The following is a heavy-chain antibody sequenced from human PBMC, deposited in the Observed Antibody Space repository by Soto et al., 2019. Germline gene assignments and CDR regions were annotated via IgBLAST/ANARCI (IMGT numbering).Heavy chain of an antibody. V-gene: IGHV1-69*02. CDR1: GDTFSFYS. CDR2: INPILSML. Sequence: QVQLVQSGAEVRKPGSSVKVSCKASGDTFSFYSINWVRQAPGLGLEWMGRINPILSMLNYAQRFQGTIKITEDKSTSTAYMELSGLRSEDTAIYYCASSYGSGYRAFDYWGQGALVTVSS. J-gene: IGHJ4*02. D-gene: IGHD3-10*01. CDR3: ASSYGSGYRAFDY.